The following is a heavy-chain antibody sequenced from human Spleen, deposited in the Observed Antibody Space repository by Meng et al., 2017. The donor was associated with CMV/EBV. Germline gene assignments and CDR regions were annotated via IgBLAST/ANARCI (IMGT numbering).Heavy chain of an antibody. CDR3: ARDSRGRWLRGGWGMDV. V-gene: IGHV4-39*07. Sequence: GSLRLSCTVSGGSISSTGYYWGWIRQPPGKGLEWFGEINHSGSTNYNPSLKSRVTISVDTSKNQFSLKLSSVTAADTAVYYCARDSRGRWLRGGWGMDVWGQGTTVTVSS. CDR1: GGSISSTGYY. D-gene: IGHD5-12*01. J-gene: IGHJ6*02. CDR2: INHSGST.